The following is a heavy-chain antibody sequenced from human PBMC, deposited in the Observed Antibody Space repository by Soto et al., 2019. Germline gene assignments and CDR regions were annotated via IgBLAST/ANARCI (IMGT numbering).Heavy chain of an antibody. CDR3: ARAVKHSRLLAY. V-gene: IGHV4-59*01. CDR2: IYYSGST. D-gene: IGHD4-17*01. Sequence: SETLSLTCTVSGGSISSYYWSWIRQPPGKGLEWIGYIYYSGSTNYNPSLKSRVTISVDTSKNQFSLKLSSVTAADTAVYYCARAVKHSRLLAYWGQGTLVTVSS. CDR1: GGSISSYY. J-gene: IGHJ4*02.